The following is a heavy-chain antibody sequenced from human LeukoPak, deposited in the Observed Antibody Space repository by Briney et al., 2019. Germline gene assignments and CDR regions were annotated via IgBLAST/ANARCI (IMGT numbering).Heavy chain of an antibody. V-gene: IGHV4-34*01. J-gene: IGHJ4*02. CDR2: INHSGST. CDR1: GGSFSGYY. Sequence: PSETPSLTCAVYGGSFSGYYWSWIRQPPGKGLEWIGEINHSGSTNYNPSLKSRVTISVDTSKNQFSLKLSSVTAADTAVYYCARGPHDYVWGSYRYGSFDYWGQGTLVTVSS. CDR3: ARGPHDYVWGSYRYGSFDY. D-gene: IGHD3-16*02.